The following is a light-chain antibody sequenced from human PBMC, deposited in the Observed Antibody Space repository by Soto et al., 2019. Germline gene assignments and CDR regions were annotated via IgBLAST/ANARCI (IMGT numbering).Light chain of an antibody. Sequence: IRMTQSPSSLSASVGDRVPITVRASQGISSWLAWYQQKPGKAPNLLIYNASTLQSGVPSRFSGSGSGTEFTLTISSLQSEDFAVYYCQQYKNWWTFGQGTKVDI. V-gene: IGKV1-12*01. CDR3: QQYKNWWT. J-gene: IGKJ1*01. CDR1: QGISSW. CDR2: NAS.